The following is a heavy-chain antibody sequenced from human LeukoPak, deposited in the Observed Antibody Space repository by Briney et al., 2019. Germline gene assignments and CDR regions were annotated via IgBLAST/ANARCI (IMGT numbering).Heavy chain of an antibody. CDR3: ARAFTAARPEWYYYYMDV. V-gene: IGHV4-59*12. D-gene: IGHD6-6*01. J-gene: IGHJ6*03. Sequence: SETLSLTCTVSGGSISSYYWSWIRQPPGRGLEWIGYIYYSGSTNYNPSLKSRVTISVDTSKNQFSLKLSSVTAADTAVYYCARAFTAARPEWYYYYMDVWGKGTTVTVSS. CDR2: IYYSGST. CDR1: GGSISSYY.